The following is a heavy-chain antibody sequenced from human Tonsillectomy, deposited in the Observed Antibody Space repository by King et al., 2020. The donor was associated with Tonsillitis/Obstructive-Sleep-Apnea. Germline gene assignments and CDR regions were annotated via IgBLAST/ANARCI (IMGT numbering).Heavy chain of an antibody. Sequence: VQLVESGGGPVKPGGSLRLSCAASGFTFSSYSMNWVRQAPGKGLEWVSAISGSSSYIYYADSVKGRFTGSRDNAKNSLDLQMNGLRAEDTAVYYCARVGGYTGYDDHYFDYWGQGTLVTVSS. D-gene: IGHD5-12*01. CDR3: ARVGGYTGYDDHYFDY. CDR2: ISGSSSYI. CDR1: GFTFSSYS. V-gene: IGHV3-21*01. J-gene: IGHJ4*02.